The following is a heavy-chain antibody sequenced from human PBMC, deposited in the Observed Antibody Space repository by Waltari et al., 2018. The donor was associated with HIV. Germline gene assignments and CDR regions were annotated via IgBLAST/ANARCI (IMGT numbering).Heavy chain of an antibody. V-gene: IGHV5-51*03. J-gene: IGHJ2*01. CDR1: GNNFTTHW. Sequence: EVQLVQSRAVVKKPGESLRISCESSGNNFTTHWIAWVRQMPGKGLEWTGIIYPDDSDVKYSPSFQGPVTISADKSIRTSYLQWRSLKASDTAIYYCARSTVYWYFDLWGRGTLVTVSS. D-gene: IGHD4-4*01. CDR3: ARSTVYWYFDL. CDR2: IYPDDSDV.